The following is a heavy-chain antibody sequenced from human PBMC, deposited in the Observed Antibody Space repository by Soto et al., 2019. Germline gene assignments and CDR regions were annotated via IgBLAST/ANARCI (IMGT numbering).Heavy chain of an antibody. D-gene: IGHD1-1*01. V-gene: IGHV3-48*01. CDR1: GFTFSSHN. J-gene: IGHJ4*01. CDR2: ISGSSSTI. Sequence: GGSLRLSCTDSGFTFSSHNMNWVRQAPGKGLEWVSYISGSSSTIYYAESVKGRFTISRDNAKKSVYLQMNSLRVEDTAVYYCVGGLGGTNWYYLDFWGKGTLVTVSS. CDR3: VGGLGGTNWYYLDF.